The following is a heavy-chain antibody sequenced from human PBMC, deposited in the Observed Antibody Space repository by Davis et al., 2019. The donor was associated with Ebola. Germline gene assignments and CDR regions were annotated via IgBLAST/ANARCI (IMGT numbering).Heavy chain of an antibody. CDR2: IYSGGST. D-gene: IGHD3-10*01. V-gene: IGHV3-53*04. CDR1: GFTVSSNY. J-gene: IGHJ6*02. CDR3: ARDAVTMVRGVNEDYYYGMDV. Sequence: PGGSLRPSCAASGFTVSSNYMSWVRQAPGKGLEWVSVIYSGGSTYYADCVKGRFTISRHNSKNMLYLQMNRLKAEDTAVYYCARDAVTMVRGVNEDYYYGMDVWGQGTTVTVSS.